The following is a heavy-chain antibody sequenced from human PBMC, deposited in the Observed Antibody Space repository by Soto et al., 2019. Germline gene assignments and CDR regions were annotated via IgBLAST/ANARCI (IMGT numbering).Heavy chain of an antibody. J-gene: IGHJ5*02. CDR1: GFSISTSGGG. Sequence: GSGATLVNPKQTLTLAWTFSGFSISTSGGGVGWIPQPPGKALEWLALIYWNDDKRYSPSLKSRLTITKDTSKNQVVLTMTNMDPVDTATYYFAHRRDDSSGYYSPNWFDPWGQGTLVTVSS. CDR2: IYWNDDK. D-gene: IGHD3-22*01. V-gene: IGHV2-5*01. CDR3: AHRRDDSSGYYSPNWFDP.